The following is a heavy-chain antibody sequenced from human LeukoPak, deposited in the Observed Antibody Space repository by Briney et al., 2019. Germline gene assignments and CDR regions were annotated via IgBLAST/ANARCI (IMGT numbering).Heavy chain of an antibody. CDR3: APPDSSGYYYLY. Sequence: SETLSLTCTVSGGSISSSSYYWGWIRQPPGKGLEGIGNIYYTGSTYYNPSPKSPFTISVEASKNQFSLTLTSVTAADTAVYYCAPPDSSGYYYLYWGQGTLVTVSS. CDR1: GGSISSSSYY. CDR2: IYYTGST. J-gene: IGHJ4*02. V-gene: IGHV4-39*01. D-gene: IGHD3-22*01.